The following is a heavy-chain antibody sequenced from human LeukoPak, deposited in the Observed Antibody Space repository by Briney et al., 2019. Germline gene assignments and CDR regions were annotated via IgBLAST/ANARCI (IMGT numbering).Heavy chain of an antibody. D-gene: IGHD1-1*01. CDR3: ARDLQKQLRYYYYMDV. CDR2: IYTSGST. V-gene: IGHV4-61*02. J-gene: IGHJ6*03. CDR1: GGSLSSGDYY. Sequence: SETLSLACTVSGGSLSSGDYYWSWIRQPAGKGLEWIGRIYTSGSTNYNPSLKSRVTMSVDTSKNQFSLKLSSVTAADTAVYYCARDLQKQLRYYYYMDVWGKGTTVTVSS.